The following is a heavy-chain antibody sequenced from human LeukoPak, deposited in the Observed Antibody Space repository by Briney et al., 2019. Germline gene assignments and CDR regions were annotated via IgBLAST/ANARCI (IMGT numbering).Heavy chain of an antibody. Sequence: SSETLSLTCTVSGGSISSGSYYWSWIRQPAGKGLEWIGRIYTSGSTNYNPSLKSRVTISVDTSKNQFSLKLSSVTAADTAVYYCAGVGGGYYYYYMDVWGKGTTVTVSS. CDR3: AGVGGGYYYYYMDV. V-gene: IGHV4-61*02. D-gene: IGHD3-16*01. CDR2: IYTSGST. CDR1: GGSISSGSYY. J-gene: IGHJ6*03.